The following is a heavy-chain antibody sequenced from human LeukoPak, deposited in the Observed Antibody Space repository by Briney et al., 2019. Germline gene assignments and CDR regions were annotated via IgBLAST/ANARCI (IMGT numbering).Heavy chain of an antibody. CDR1: EFSFRNYW. D-gene: IGHD1-1*01. V-gene: IGHV3-74*01. J-gene: IGHJ4*02. Sequence: PGGSLRLSCVASEFSFRNYWMHWVRQAPGKGLVWVSWITGDGSSTRYADSVKGRFTISRDNAKNTLYLQVNSLRAEDTAVYYCARSNWPYYFDYWGQGALVTVSS. CDR3: ARSNWPYYFDY. CDR2: ITGDGSST.